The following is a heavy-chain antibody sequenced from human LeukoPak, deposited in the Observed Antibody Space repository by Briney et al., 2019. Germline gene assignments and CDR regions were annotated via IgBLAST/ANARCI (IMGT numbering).Heavy chain of an antibody. CDR2: IYYSGGT. CDR3: ARLGFSNSGSYLAPSDY. CDR1: GGSISSYY. D-gene: IGHD1-26*01. Sequence: PSETLSLTCTVSGGSISSYYWSWIRQPPGRGLEWIGYIYYSGGTNYNPSLKSRVTISVDTSKNQFSLKLSSVTAADTAVYYCARLGFSNSGSYLAPSDYWGQGTLVTVSS. J-gene: IGHJ4*02. V-gene: IGHV4-59*08.